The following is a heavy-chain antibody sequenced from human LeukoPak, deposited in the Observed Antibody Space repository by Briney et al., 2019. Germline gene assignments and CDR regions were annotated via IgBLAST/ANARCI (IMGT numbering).Heavy chain of an antibody. CDR2: INHSGST. J-gene: IGHJ4*02. D-gene: IGHD3-16*01. CDR3: AMLISGY. V-gene: IGHV4-34*01. CDR1: GGSFSGYY. Sequence: SETLSLTCAVYGGSFSGYYWSWIRQPPGKGLEWIGEINHSGSTNYNPSLNSRVTISVDTSKNQFSLKLSSVTAADTAVYYCAMLISGYWGQGTLVTVSS.